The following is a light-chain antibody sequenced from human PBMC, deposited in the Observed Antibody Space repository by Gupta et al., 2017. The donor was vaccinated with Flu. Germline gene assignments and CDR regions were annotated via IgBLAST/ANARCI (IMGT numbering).Light chain of an antibody. Sequence: EIVMTQSPATLSVSPGERATLSCRASQSISSKIAWYQQKPGQAPRLLRYDAYTRPTGVPVRFSGGGSGTEFTLTINSLQSEDFAVYYCQQYDTWPPWTLGQGTKVEIK. CDR2: DAY. J-gene: IGKJ1*01. V-gene: IGKV3-15*01. CDR3: QQYDTWPPWT. CDR1: QSISSK.